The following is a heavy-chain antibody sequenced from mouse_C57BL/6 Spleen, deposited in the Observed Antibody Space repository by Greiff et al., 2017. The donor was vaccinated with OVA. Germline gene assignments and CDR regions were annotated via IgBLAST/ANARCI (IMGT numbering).Heavy chain of an antibody. CDR1: GFNIKDDY. Sequence: SGAELVRPGASVKLSCTASGFNIKDDYMHWVKQRPEQGLEWIGWIDPENGDPEYASKFQGKATITADTSSNTAYLQLSSLTSEDTAVYYCTTGGVLDYWGQGTTLTVSS. CDR2: IDPENGDP. CDR3: TTGGVLDY. J-gene: IGHJ2*01. V-gene: IGHV14-4*01.